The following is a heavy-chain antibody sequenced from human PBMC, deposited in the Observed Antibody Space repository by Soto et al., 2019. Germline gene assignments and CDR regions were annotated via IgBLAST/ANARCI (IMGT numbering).Heavy chain of an antibody. CDR2: IYYSGST. J-gene: IGHJ4*02. CDR3: ARSSGVRGVKY. D-gene: IGHD3-10*01. Sequence: QVQLQESGPGLVKPSPTLSLTCTVSGGSISSGGYYWSWIRQHPGKGLEWIGYIYYSGSTYSNPSLKSRVTISVDKYKNQFSMKLSYVTAADNAVYYCARSSGVRGVKYWGQGTLVTVSS. V-gene: IGHV4-31*03. CDR1: GGSISSGGYY.